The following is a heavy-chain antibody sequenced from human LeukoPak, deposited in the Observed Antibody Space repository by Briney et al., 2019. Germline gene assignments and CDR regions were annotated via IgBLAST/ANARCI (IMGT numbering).Heavy chain of an antibody. J-gene: IGHJ6*02. V-gene: IGHV3-73*01. CDR3: TSPKGDSSCYGMDV. CDR2: IRTKANNYAT. CDR1: GFTFSGSV. Sequence: GGSLTLSCAASGFTFSGSVMHWVRQASGKGLEWVARIRTKANNYATAFAASVKGRFTISRDDSKNTAYLQVNSLKTEDTAVYYCTSPKGDSSCYGMDVWGQGTTVTVSS.